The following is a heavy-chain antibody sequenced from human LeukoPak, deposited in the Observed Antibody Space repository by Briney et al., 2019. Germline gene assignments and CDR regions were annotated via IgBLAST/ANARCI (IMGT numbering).Heavy chain of an antibody. V-gene: IGHV1-69*13. Sequence: ASVKVSCKASGGTFSRYAISWARQAPGQGLEWMGGIIPIFGKTNYAQKFQGRVTITADESTSTAYMELSSLRSEDTAVYFCARGLAAASAVTIDYWGQGTLVTVSS. J-gene: IGHJ4*02. D-gene: IGHD6-13*01. CDR2: IIPIFGKT. CDR3: ARGLAAASAVTIDY. CDR1: GGTFSRYA.